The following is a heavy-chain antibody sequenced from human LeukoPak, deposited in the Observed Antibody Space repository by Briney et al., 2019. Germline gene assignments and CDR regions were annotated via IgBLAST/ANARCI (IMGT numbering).Heavy chain of an antibody. J-gene: IGHJ4*02. Sequence: SETLSLTCTVSGGSISSSSDYWGWIRQPPGKGLEWIGSIYYSGSTYYNPSLKSRITISVDTSKNQFSLKVSSVTATDTAVYYCARHYYDSTGYYYFDYWGQGTLVTVSS. V-gene: IGHV4-39*01. CDR2: IYYSGST. CDR1: GGSISSSSDY. CDR3: ARHYYDSTGYYYFDY. D-gene: IGHD3-22*01.